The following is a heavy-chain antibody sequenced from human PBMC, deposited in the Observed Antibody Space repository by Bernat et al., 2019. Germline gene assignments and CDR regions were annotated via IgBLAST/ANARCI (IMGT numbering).Heavy chain of an antibody. J-gene: IGHJ6*02. CDR2: INPNSGGT. V-gene: IGHV1-2*04. CDR1: GYTFTGYY. CDR3: ARECYDILTGRPGGDRYGMGV. D-gene: IGHD3-9*01. Sequence: QVQLVQSGAEVKKPGASVKVSCKASGYTFTGYYMHWVRQAPGQGLEWMGWINPNSGGTNYAQKFQGWVTMTRDTSISTAYMELSRLRSDDTAVYYCARECYDILTGRPGGDRYGMGVWGQGTTVTVSS.